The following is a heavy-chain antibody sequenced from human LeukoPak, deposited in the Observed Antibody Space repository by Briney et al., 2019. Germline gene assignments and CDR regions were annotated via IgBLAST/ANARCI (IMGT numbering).Heavy chain of an antibody. CDR3: AKDRVGFCTSTSCYVAS. D-gene: IGHD2-2*01. V-gene: IGHV3-30*18. CDR1: GFTFSSYG. CDR2: ISYDGSNK. Sequence: GGSLRLSCAASGFTFSSYGMHWVRQAPGKGLEWVAVISYDGSNKYYADSVKGRFTISRDNSKNTLYLQMNSLRAEDTAVYYCAKDRVGFCTSTSCYVASWGQGTLVTVSS. J-gene: IGHJ4*02.